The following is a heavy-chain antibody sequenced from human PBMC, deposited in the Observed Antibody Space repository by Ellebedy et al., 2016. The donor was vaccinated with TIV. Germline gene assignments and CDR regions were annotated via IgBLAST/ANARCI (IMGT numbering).Heavy chain of an antibody. Sequence: GESLKISCAASGFPFSSYSMNWVRQAPGKGLEWVSYISSSSSTIYYADSVKGRFTISRDNGKNSLYLQMNSLRAEDTAAYYCARGSTGDRIGYWGQGTLVTVSS. V-gene: IGHV3-48*04. J-gene: IGHJ4*02. CDR3: ARGSTGDRIGY. CDR2: ISSSSSTI. D-gene: IGHD7-27*01. CDR1: GFPFSSYS.